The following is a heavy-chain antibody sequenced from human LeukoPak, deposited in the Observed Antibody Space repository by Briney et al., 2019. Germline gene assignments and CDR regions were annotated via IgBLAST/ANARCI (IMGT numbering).Heavy chain of an antibody. V-gene: IGHV3-23*01. CDR2: ISGSGGST. Sequence: GGSLRLSCAASGFTFSSYAMSWVHQAPGKGLEWVSAISGSGGSTYYADSVKGRFTISRDNSKNTLYLQMNSLRAEDTAVYYCAKWVVATKEFDPWGQGTLVTVSS. D-gene: IGHD5-12*01. J-gene: IGHJ5*02. CDR3: AKWVVATKEFDP. CDR1: GFTFSSYA.